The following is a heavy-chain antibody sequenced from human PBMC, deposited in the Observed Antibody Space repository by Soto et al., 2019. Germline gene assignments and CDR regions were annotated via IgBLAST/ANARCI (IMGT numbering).Heavy chain of an antibody. Sequence: PGGSLRLSCAASGFTFSSYAMSWVRQAPGKGLEWVSVISGSGGSTYYADSVTGRFTISRDNSKNTLYLQMNSLRAEDTAVYYCATRGLRSSTPDYWGQGTLVTVSS. D-gene: IGHD5-12*01. J-gene: IGHJ4*02. CDR2: ISGSGGST. V-gene: IGHV3-23*01. CDR3: ATRGLRSSTPDY. CDR1: GFTFSSYA.